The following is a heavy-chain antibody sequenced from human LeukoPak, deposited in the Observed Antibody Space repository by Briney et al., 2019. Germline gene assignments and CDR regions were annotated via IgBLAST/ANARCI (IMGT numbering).Heavy chain of an antibody. CDR3: ARHSKEVADLDY. V-gene: IGHV5-51*01. J-gene: IGHJ4*02. D-gene: IGHD6-19*01. CDR1: GYSFTSYW. CDR2: IYPGDSAT. Sequence: GESLKISCKGSGYSFTSYWIGWVRQMPGKGLEWMGIIYPGDSATRYSSSFQGQVTISADKSISTAYLLWSSLKAPDSAIYYCARHSKEVADLDYWGQGTLVTVSS.